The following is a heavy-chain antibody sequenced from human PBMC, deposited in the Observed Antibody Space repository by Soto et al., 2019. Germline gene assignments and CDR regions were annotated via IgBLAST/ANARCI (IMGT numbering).Heavy chain of an antibody. V-gene: IGHV5-51*01. CDR1: GESFTSYW. CDR2: IYPGDSDT. D-gene: IGHD2-2*01. CDR3: ARHGVWEYCSSTSRYSSYGMDV. J-gene: IGHJ6*02. Sequence: QKISCKGSGESFTSYWIGSVRQIPGKGLEWMGIIYPGDSDTRYSPSFQGQVTISADKSISTAYLQWSSLKASDTAMYYCARHGVWEYCSSTSRYSSYGMDVWGHGTTVTVSS.